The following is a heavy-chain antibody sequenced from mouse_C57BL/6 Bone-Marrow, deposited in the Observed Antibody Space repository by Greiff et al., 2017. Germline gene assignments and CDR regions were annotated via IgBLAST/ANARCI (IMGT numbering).Heavy chain of an antibody. CDR3: ARDYGSSYWYFDV. CDR2: IYPRDGST. J-gene: IGHJ1*03. V-gene: IGHV1-85*01. D-gene: IGHD1-1*01. Sequence: VQLQQSGPELVKPGASVKLSCKASGYTFTSYDINWVKQRPGQGLEWVGWIYPRDGSTKYTEKFKGKATLTVDTSSSTAYMELRSLTSEGSAVYFGARDYGSSYWYFDVWGTGTTVTVSS. CDR1: GYTFTSYD.